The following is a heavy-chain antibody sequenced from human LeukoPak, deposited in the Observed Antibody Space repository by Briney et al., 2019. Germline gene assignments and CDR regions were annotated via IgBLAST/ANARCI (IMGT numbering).Heavy chain of an antibody. CDR3: AKVRIPYDSSGYYDY. J-gene: IGHJ4*02. Sequence: GGSLRLSCAPSGFTFSKYAMNWVRQAPGKGLEWVSAISGSGGSTYYADSVKGRFTISRDNSKNTLYLQMNSLRAEDTAVYYCAKVRIPYDSSGYYDYWGQGTLVTVSS. CDR1: GFTFSKYA. V-gene: IGHV3-23*01. CDR2: ISGSGGST. D-gene: IGHD3-22*01.